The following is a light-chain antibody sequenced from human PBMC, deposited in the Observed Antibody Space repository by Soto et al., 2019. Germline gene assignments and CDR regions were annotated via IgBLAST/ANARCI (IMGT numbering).Light chain of an antibody. Sequence: DIQMTQSPSSLAASVGDRVTITCRASQGIRDYLVWYQQKPGQPPKPLIYSASTLDSGVPSRFSGSGSGTHFTLTISSLQPEDVATYYCQQSKTAPLTFGGGTRVEL. CDR3: QQSKTAPLT. J-gene: IGKJ4*01. CDR2: SAS. V-gene: IGKV1-27*01. CDR1: QGIRDY.